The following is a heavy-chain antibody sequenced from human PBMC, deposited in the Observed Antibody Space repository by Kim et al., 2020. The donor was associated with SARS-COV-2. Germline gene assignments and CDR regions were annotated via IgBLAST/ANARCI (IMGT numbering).Heavy chain of an antibody. V-gene: IGHV4-39*01. CDR1: GGSISSSSYY. CDR2: IYYSGST. Sequence: SETLSLTCTVSGGSISSSSYYWGWIRQPPGKGLEWIGSIYYSGSTYYNPSLKSRVTISVDTSKNQFSLKLSSVTAADTAVYYCARQSVTMVRGVFNWFDPWGQGTLVTVSS. CDR3: ARQSVTMVRGVFNWFDP. J-gene: IGHJ5*02. D-gene: IGHD3-10*01.